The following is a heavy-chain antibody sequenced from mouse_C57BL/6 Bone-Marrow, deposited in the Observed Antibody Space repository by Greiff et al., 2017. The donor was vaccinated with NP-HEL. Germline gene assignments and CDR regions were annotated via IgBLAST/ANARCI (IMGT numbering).Heavy chain of an antibody. J-gene: IGHJ4*01. CDR3: TTSYDGYYAMDY. Sequence: EVQLQQSGAELVRPGASVKLSCTASGFNIKDDYMHWVKQRPEQGLEWIGWIDPENGDTEYASKFQGKATITADPSSNTAYLQLSSLTSEDTAVYYCTTSYDGYYAMDYWGQGTSVTVSS. CDR2: IDPENGDT. V-gene: IGHV14-4*01. D-gene: IGHD2-3*01. CDR1: GFNIKDDY.